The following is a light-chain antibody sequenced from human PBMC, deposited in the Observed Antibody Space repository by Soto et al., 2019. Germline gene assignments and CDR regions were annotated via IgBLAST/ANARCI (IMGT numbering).Light chain of an antibody. V-gene: IGKV3-11*01. CDR1: QSIHTS. CDR3: QQRTVWPPST. CDR2: DST. Sequence: FLTQSPATLSLTLGERATFSCRASQSIHTSLAWYQQKPGQPPRLVVYDSTLRANGVPDRFGGSRSGTEFTLTINNLETADLAVYCCQQRTVWPPSTVCQGTRLEIK. J-gene: IGKJ5*01.